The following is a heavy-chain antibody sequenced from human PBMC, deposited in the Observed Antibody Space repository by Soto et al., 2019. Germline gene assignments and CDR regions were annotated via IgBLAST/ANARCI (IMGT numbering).Heavy chain of an antibody. Sequence: QGHLLQSGDEVKTPGASVRVSCRASGYPFTSYGISWVRQAPGQGLEWVAWISACNGNRDTAQKFQGRVTMTLDTPTDTAHMELEDLTSADTGVYYCARGRIVASIHDAFEIWGQGTKVTVSS. CDR3: ARGRIVASIHDAFEI. D-gene: IGHD5-12*01. J-gene: IGHJ3*02. CDR2: ISACNGNR. V-gene: IGHV1-18*01. CDR1: GYPFTSYG.